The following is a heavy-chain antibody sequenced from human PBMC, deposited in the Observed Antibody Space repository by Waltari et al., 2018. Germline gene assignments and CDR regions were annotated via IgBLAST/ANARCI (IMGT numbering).Heavy chain of an antibody. J-gene: IGHJ1*01. Sequence: QVQLVQSGAEVKKPGSSVKVSCKASGGTFSSYAISWVRQAPGQGLGWMGGIIPIFGTANYAQKFQGRVTITTDESTSTAYMELSSLRSEDTAVYYCARSNEYYYDSSGYYYGYFQHWGQGTLVTVSS. CDR2: IIPIFGTA. V-gene: IGHV1-69*05. D-gene: IGHD3-22*01. CDR1: GGTFSSYA. CDR3: ARSNEYYYDSSGYYYGYFQH.